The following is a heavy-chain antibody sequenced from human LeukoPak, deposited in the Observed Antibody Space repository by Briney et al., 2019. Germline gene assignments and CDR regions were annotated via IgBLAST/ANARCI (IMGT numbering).Heavy chain of an antibody. V-gene: IGHV4-34*01. CDR2: INHSGST. J-gene: IGHJ4*02. D-gene: IGHD3-10*01. CDR1: GGSFSGYY. Sequence: SETLSLTCAVYGGSFSGYYWSWLRQPPGKGLEWIGEINHSGSTNYNPSLKSRVTISVDTSKNQFSLKLSSVTAADTAVYYCARAVLSDYYGSGSYYIYGYWVQGTLVTVSS. CDR3: ARAVLSDYYGSGSYYIYGY.